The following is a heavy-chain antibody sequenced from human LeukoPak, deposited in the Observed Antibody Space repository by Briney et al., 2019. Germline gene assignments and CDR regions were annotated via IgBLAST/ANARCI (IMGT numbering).Heavy chain of an antibody. CDR1: GYTFTGYY. CDR2: INPNSGVT. D-gene: IGHD2-8*01. V-gene: IGHV1-2*02. Sequence: ASAKVSCKASGYTFTGYYMHWVRQAPGQGLEWMGWINPNSGVTNYAQRFQGRVTMTRDTSIGTAYMDLSRLTSDDTAVYYCAKEGLGNGFDYWGQGTLVTVSS. J-gene: IGHJ4*02. CDR3: AKEGLGNGFDY.